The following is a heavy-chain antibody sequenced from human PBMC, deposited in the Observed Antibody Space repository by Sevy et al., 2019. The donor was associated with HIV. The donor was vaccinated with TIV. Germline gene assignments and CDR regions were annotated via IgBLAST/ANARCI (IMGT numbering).Heavy chain of an antibody. CDR3: SRWKAAQSSFDD. V-gene: IGHV3-49*04. CDR1: GFTFGDYC. CDR2: LKSDVNGGTV. Sequence: GGSLRLSCTASGFTFGDYCMSWVRQAPGKGLEWVAFLKSDVNGGTVDHAASVRGRFVISRDDNKTIAYLQMNDLKTEDTGVYYCSRWKAAQSSFDDWGQGALVTVSS. D-gene: IGHD6-6*01. J-gene: IGHJ4*02.